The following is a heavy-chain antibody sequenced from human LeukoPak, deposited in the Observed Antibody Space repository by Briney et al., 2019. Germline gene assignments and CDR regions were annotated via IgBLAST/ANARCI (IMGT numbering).Heavy chain of an antibody. CDR1: GGSVSSYY. CDR2: IYYSGST. J-gene: IGHJ5*02. D-gene: IGHD6-13*01. Sequence: SETLSLTCTVSGGSVSSYYRSWIRQPPGKGLEWIGYIYYSGSTNYNPSLKSRVTISVDTSKNQFSLKLSSVTAADTAVYYCARAPTRAAANPWGQGTLVTDSS. CDR3: ARAPTRAAANP. V-gene: IGHV4-59*08.